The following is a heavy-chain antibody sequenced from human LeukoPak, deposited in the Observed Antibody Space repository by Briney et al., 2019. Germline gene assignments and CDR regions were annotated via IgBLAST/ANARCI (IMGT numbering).Heavy chain of an antibody. CDR2: IIPIFGTA. CDR1: GGTFSSYA. Sequence: ASVKVSCKASGGTFSSYAISWVRQAPGQGLEWMGGIIPIFGTANYAQKFQGRVTITADESTSTAYMELSSLRSEDTAVYYCAADPATELQMRAFDIWGQGTMVTVSS. D-gene: IGHD5-12*01. V-gene: IGHV1-69*01. CDR3: AADPATELQMRAFDI. J-gene: IGHJ3*02.